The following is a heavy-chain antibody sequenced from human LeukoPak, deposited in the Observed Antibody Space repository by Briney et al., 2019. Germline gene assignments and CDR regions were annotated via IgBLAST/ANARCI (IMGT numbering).Heavy chain of an antibody. CDR3: AREVSPARVDI. D-gene: IGHD6-25*01. V-gene: IGHV1-69*05. Sequence: SVKVSCKASGYTFTSYDINWVRQAPGQGLEWMGGIIPIFGTANYAQKFQGRVTITTDESTSTAYMELSSLRSEDTAVYYCAREVSPARVDIWGQGTMVTVSS. J-gene: IGHJ3*02. CDR2: IIPIFGTA. CDR1: GYTFTSYD.